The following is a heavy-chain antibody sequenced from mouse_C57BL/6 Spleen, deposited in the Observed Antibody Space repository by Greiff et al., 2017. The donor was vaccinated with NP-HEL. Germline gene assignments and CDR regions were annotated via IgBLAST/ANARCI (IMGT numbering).Heavy chain of an antibody. Sequence: EVNVVESGGGLVKPGGSLKLSCAASGFTFSDYGMHWVRQAPEKGLEWVAYISSGSSTIYYADTVKGRFTISRDNAKNTLFLQMTSLRSEDTAMYYCARGGYYSWFAYWGQGTLVTVSA. J-gene: IGHJ3*01. D-gene: IGHD2-3*01. V-gene: IGHV5-17*01. CDR2: ISSGSSTI. CDR1: GFTFSDYG. CDR3: ARGGYYSWFAY.